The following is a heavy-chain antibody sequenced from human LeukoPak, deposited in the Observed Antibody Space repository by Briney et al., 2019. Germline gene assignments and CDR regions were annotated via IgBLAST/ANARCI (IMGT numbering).Heavy chain of an antibody. CDR3: ARGRDSGSPYDAFDI. Sequence: GASVKVSCKASGYSFTGYYMHWVRQAPGQGLEWMGWINPNSGDTNFAQKFQGRVTMTRDTSISTAYMELSRLRSDDTAVYYCARGRDSGSPYDAFDIWGQGTMVTVSS. CDR2: INPNSGDT. V-gene: IGHV1-2*02. J-gene: IGHJ3*02. CDR1: GYSFTGYY. D-gene: IGHD1-26*01.